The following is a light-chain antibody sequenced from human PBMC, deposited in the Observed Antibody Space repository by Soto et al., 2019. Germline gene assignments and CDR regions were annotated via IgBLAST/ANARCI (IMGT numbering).Light chain of an antibody. V-gene: IGKV3-20*01. CDR2: GAS. J-gene: IGKJ1*01. Sequence: ELVLTQSPGPLSLSPGVRATLSCRASQSVSSSYLAWYQQKPGQAPRLRIYGASSRATGIPDRFSGSGSGTDFTLSISRLEPEDFAVYYCQQYGSSPETFGQGTKVDI. CDR1: QSVSSSY. CDR3: QQYGSSPET.